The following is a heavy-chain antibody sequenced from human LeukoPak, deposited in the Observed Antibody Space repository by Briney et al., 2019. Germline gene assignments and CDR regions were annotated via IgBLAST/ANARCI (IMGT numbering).Heavy chain of an antibody. J-gene: IGHJ4*02. Sequence: LSLTCTVSGGSISSSSYYWGWIRQPPGKGLEWVGRIRKKVNSYTTEYAATVKGRLTISRDDSKNSLYLQMNSLKTEDTAVYYCARGYCRSTTSCYFDYWGQGTLVTVSS. CDR3: ARGYCRSTTSCYFDY. CDR1: GGSISSSSYY. D-gene: IGHD2/OR15-2a*01. CDR2: IRKKVNSYTT. V-gene: IGHV3-72*01.